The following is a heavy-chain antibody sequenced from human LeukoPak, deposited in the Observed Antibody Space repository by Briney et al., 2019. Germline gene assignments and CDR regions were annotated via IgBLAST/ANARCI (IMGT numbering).Heavy chain of an antibody. Sequence: TSETLSLTCAVSGGSISNYYWSWIRQPPGQALEWIGYIYYSGSTNYNPSLKSRVTISVDTSMNQFSLKLSSVTAADTAVYYCAREKGNSYGYDYWGQGTLVTVSS. V-gene: IGHV4-59*01. J-gene: IGHJ4*02. CDR1: GGSISNYY. CDR3: AREKGNSYGYDY. D-gene: IGHD5-18*01. CDR2: IYYSGST.